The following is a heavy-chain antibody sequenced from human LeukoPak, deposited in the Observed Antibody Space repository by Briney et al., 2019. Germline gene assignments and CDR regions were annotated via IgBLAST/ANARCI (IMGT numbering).Heavy chain of an antibody. J-gene: IGHJ5*02. CDR2: INHSGST. CDR3: ARGSAGVNP. CDR1: GGSFSGYY. V-gene: IGHV4-34*01. D-gene: IGHD2-8*01. Sequence: PSETLSLTCAVYGGSFSGYYWSWIRQPPGKGLEWIGEINHSGSTNYNPSLKSRVTIPVDTSKNQFSLKLSSVTAADTAVYYCARGSAGVNPWGQGTLVTVSS.